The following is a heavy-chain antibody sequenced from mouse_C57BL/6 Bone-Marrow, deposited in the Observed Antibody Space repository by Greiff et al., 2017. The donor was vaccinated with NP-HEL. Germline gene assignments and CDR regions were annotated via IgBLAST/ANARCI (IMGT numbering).Heavy chain of an antibody. D-gene: IGHD2-2*01. CDR1: GFSLTSYG. Sequence: QVQLQQSGPGLVQPSQSLSITCTVSGFSLTSYGVHWVRQSPGKGLEWLGVIWSGGSTDYNAAFISRLSISKDNSKSQVFFKMNSLQADDTAIYYCARKTRYGYDDPFYAMDYWGQGTSVTVSS. CDR2: IWSGGST. V-gene: IGHV2-2*01. CDR3: ARKTRYGYDDPFYAMDY. J-gene: IGHJ4*01.